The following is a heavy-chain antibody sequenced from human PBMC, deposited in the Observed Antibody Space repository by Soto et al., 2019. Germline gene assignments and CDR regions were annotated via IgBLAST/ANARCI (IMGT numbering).Heavy chain of an antibody. CDR2: IYHGGST. J-gene: IGHJ3*02. Sequence: QVQLQESGPGLVKPSGTLSLTCTVTSGSISSNNWWSWVRQPPGKGLEWIGEIYHGGSTNYNPPLMGRFTIPVDKSRNQCSLRLSSVTAADTAVYYCAGEGGSIAVRVPFDTWGQGTLVTVSS. V-gene: IGHV4-4*02. CDR3: AGEGGSIAVRVPFDT. D-gene: IGHD3-10*01. CDR1: SGSISSNNW.